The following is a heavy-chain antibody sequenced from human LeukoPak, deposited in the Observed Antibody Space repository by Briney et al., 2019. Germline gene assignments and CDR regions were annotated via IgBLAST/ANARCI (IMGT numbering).Heavy chain of an antibody. Sequence: GGSLRLSCAASGFTFSSYAMSWVRQAPGKGLEWFSAISGSGGSTYYADSVKGRFTISRDNSKNTLYLQMNSLRAEDTAVYYCAKGKWRGDAFDIWGQGTMVTVSS. D-gene: IGHD1-26*01. CDR1: GFTFSSYA. CDR2: ISGSGGST. V-gene: IGHV3-23*01. CDR3: AKGKWRGDAFDI. J-gene: IGHJ3*02.